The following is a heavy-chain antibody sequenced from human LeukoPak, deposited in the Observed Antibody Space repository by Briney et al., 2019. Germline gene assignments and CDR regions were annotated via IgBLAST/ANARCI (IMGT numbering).Heavy chain of an antibody. D-gene: IGHD6-19*01. Sequence: ASVKVSCKASGYTFSSYDINWVRQATGQGLEWMGWMNPNSGDTGYAQKFQGRVTMTRNTSISTAYMELRTLRSEDTAVYYCAKERARYVVAVAGTGYYWGQGTLVTVSS. CDR3: AKERARYVVAVAGTGYY. CDR1: GYTFSSYD. CDR2: MNPNSGDT. V-gene: IGHV1-8*01. J-gene: IGHJ4*02.